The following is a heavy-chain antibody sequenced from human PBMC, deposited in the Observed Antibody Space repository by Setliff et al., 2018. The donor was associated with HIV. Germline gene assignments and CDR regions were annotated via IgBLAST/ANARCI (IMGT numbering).Heavy chain of an antibody. CDR3: ARPRRVRSRAWYWFDI. CDR1: GGSISTSSSY. Sequence: LSLTCTVSGGSISTSSSYWGWIRQPPGKGLEWIGSIYQSGSIYYNPSTQSRVTISVDSSKNQFSLNLFSVTAADTAVYYCARPRRVRSRAWYWFDIWGQGTLVTGSS. J-gene: IGHJ5*02. CDR2: IYQSGSI. V-gene: IGHV4-39*07. D-gene: IGHD6-19*01.